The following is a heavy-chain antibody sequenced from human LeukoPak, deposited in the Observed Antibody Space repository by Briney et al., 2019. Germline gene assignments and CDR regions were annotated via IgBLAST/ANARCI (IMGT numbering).Heavy chain of an antibody. CDR3: AKDPRPSGIVIRGPYFDR. D-gene: IGHD3-10*01. Sequence: QSGGSLRLSCAASGFTFSSYGMHWVRQAPGKGLEWVSAMSGSASSTFYADSVKGRFTISRDTSKNTLYLQMNSLRAEDTAVYFCAKDPRPSGIVIRGPYFDRWGQGTLVTVSS. V-gene: IGHV3-23*01. J-gene: IGHJ4*02. CDR1: GFTFSSYG. CDR2: MSGSASST.